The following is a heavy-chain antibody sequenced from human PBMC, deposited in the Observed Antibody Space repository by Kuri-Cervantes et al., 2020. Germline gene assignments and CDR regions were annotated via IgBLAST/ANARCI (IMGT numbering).Heavy chain of an antibody. CDR3: AKRFGSGSFDY. V-gene: IGHV3-23*01. J-gene: IGHJ4*02. Sequence: GESLKISCAASGFTFSSYAMSWVRQAPGKGLEWVSAISGSGGGTYYADSVKGRFTISRDNSKNTLYLQMNSLRAEDTAVYYCAKRFGSGSFDYWGQGTLVTVSS. CDR1: GFTFSSYA. D-gene: IGHD3-10*01. CDR2: ISGSGGGT.